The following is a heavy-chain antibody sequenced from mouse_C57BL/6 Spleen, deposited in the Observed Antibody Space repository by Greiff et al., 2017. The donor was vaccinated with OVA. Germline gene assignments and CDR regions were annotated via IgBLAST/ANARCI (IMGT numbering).Heavy chain of an antibody. J-gene: IGHJ2*01. CDR2: ISYDGSN. CDR3: ARGGYYDYDGYFDY. CDR1: GYSITSGYY. V-gene: IGHV3-6*01. Sequence: EVKLVESGPGLVKPSQSLSLTCSVTGYSITSGYYWNWIRQFPGNKLEWMGYISYDGSNNYNPSLKNRISITRDTSKNQFFLKLNSVTTEDTATYYCARGGYYDYDGYFDYWGQGTTLTVSS. D-gene: IGHD2-4*01.